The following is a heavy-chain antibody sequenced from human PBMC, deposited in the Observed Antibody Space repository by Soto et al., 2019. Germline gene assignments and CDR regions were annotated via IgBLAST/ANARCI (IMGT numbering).Heavy chain of an antibody. D-gene: IGHD2-2*01. CDR2: LNPKDSFA. CDR1: GFIFTSYW. J-gene: IGHJ4*01. CDR3: ARRLVGSTRGNFDY. V-gene: IGHV5-10-1*04. Sequence: GESLKISCKASGFIFTSYWLSWVRQMPGKGLEWMGMLNPKDSFANYSPSFQGQVTISADTSITTAYLQWSGLRASDTALYFCARRLVGSTRGNFDYWGQGTLVTVSS.